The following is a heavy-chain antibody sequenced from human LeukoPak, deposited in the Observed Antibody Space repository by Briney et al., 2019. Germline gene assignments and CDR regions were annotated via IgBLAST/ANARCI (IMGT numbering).Heavy chain of an antibody. CDR3: ARDYTAQWRYCSSTSCYAGNWFDP. D-gene: IGHD2-2*01. CDR1: GYTFTSYY. CDR2: INPSGGST. Sequence: ASVKVSFKASGYTFTSYYMHWVRQAPGQGLEWMGIINPSGGSTSYAQKFQGRVTMTRDTSTSTVYMELSSLRSEDTAVYYCARDYTAQWRYCSSTSCYAGNWFDPWGQGTLVTVSS. J-gene: IGHJ5*02. V-gene: IGHV1-46*01.